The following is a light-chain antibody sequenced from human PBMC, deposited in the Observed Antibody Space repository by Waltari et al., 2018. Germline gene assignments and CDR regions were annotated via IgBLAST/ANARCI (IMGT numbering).Light chain of an antibody. CDR2: YAS. J-gene: IGKJ5*01. CDR1: QSIGTS. V-gene: IGKV6-21*02. Sequence: EIVLTQSPDFQSVTPKEKVTITCRASQSIGTSLHWYQQKPDQSPNLLSKYASQSISGVHAGFSGSGSETEFTLTINSLEAEDVATYYCLQSSSLPITFGQGTRLEI. CDR3: LQSSSLPIT.